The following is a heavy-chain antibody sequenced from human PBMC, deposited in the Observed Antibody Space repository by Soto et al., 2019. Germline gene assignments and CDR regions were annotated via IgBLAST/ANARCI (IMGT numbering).Heavy chain of an antibody. CDR1: GGSISSGGYS. CDR2: IYHSGST. Sequence: QLQLQESGSGLVKPSQTLSLTCAVSGGSISSGGYSWSWIRQPPGKGLEWIGYIYHSGSTYYNPSLKXXVXIXXDRSKTQFSLKLSSVTAADTAVYYCAREGSNWFDPWGQGTLVTVSS. V-gene: IGHV4-30-2*01. J-gene: IGHJ5*02. CDR3: AREGSNWFDP.